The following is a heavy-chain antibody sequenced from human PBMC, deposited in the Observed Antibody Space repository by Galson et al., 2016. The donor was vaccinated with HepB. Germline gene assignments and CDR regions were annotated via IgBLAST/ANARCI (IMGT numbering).Heavy chain of an antibody. CDR1: GFTFSSYT. D-gene: IGHD3/OR15-3a*01. J-gene: IGHJ4*02. V-gene: IGHV3-21*06. CDR2: IRSSGDYF. Sequence: SLRLSCAASGFTFSSYTMRWVRQAPGKGLEWVSSIRSSGDYFYYADSVEGRFAISRDDAKNSLFLQMNNVRAEDTAVYYCARGWGIDVLWTGLFTLHVYGGQGTLFTVSS. CDR3: ARGWGIDVLWTGLFTLHVY.